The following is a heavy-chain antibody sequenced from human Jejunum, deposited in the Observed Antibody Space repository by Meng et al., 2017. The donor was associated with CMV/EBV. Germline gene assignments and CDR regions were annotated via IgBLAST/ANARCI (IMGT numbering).Heavy chain of an antibody. CDR3: AKDKGRNYYYGMDV. V-gene: IGHV3-9*01. Sequence: GFTFAVSALHWVRQAPGKGLEWVSGIRWDSGRIGYADSVKGRFTISRDNAKNSLYLQMNSLRAEDTALYYCAKDKGRNYYYGMDVWGQGTTVTVSS. J-gene: IGHJ6*02. CDR1: GFTFAVSA. CDR2: IRWDSGRI.